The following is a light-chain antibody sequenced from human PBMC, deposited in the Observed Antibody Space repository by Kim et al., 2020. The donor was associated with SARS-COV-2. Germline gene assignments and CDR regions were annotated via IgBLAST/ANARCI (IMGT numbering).Light chain of an antibody. CDR2: WAS. V-gene: IGKV4-1*01. J-gene: IGKJ4*01. CDR3: HQYYGIPLT. Sequence: DIVMTQSPDSLAVSLGERATINCKSSQSLLYSPNNKTYLGWYQQKPRQPPKLLIYWASTRESGVPARFSGSGSVTDFTLTISNLQAEDVAVYYCHQYYGIPLTFGGGTKVDSK. CDR1: QSLLYSPNNKTY.